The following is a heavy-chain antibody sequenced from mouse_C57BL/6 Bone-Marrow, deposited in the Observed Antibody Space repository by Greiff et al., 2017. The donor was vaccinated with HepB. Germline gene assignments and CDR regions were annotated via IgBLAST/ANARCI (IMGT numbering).Heavy chain of an antibody. V-gene: IGHV1-9*01. Sequence: VQLQQSGAELMKPGASVKLSCKATGYTFTGYWIEGVKQRPGHGLEWIGEILPGSGSTNYNEKFKGKATFTADTSSNTAYMQLSSLTTEDSAIYCCASSVLRLQAWFAYWGQGTLVTVSA. CDR3: ASSVLRLQAWFAY. D-gene: IGHD1-2*01. CDR2: ILPGSGST. CDR1: GYTFTGYW. J-gene: IGHJ3*01.